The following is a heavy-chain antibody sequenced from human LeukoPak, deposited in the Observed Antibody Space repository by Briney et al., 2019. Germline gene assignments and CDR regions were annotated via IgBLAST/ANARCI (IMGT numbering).Heavy chain of an antibody. J-gene: IGHJ2*01. Sequence: PSETLSLTCTVSGGSISSSSYYWGWIRQPPGKGLEWIGSIYYSGSTYYNPSLKSRVTISVDTSKNQFSLKLSSVTAADTAVYYCARIHSEDIVVVPAALGHFDLWGRGTLVTVSS. CDR1: GGSISSSSYY. CDR2: IYYSGST. V-gene: IGHV4-39*01. CDR3: ARIHSEDIVVVPAALGHFDL. D-gene: IGHD2-2*01.